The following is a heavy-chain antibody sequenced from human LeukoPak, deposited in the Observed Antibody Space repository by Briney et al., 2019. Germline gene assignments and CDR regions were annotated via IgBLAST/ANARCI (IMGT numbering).Heavy chain of an antibody. D-gene: IGHD4-23*01. CDR2: ISSSGSTI. CDR1: GFTFSDYY. V-gene: IGHV3-11*04. CDR3: ARDGGTVVTYYFDY. Sequence: GGSLRLSCAASGFTFSDYYMSWIRQAPGKGLEWISYISSSGSTIYYADSVKGRFTISRDNAKNSLYLQMNSLRAEDTAVYFCARDGGTVVTYYFDYWGQGTLVTVSS. J-gene: IGHJ4*02.